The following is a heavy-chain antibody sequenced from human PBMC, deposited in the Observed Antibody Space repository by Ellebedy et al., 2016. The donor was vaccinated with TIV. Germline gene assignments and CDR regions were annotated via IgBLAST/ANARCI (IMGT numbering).Heavy chain of an antibody. CDR1: GFTFSDYW. Sequence: GESLKISCAASGFTFSDYWIHWVRHAPGKGLVWVPRINSDGTYTSHADSVKGRFSISRNNAKNTLFLQMDSLRAEDTALYCCAKHGYYSSPTVCPTDIDDAFDFWGQGIMVTVSS. CDR3: AKHGYYSSPTVCPTDIDDAFDF. J-gene: IGHJ3*01. V-gene: IGHV3-74*01. D-gene: IGHD2-2*01. CDR2: INSDGTYT.